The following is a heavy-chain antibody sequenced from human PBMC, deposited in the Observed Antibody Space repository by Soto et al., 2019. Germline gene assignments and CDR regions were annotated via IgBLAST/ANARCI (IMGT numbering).Heavy chain of an antibody. CDR1: GFCFTNDG. J-gene: IGHJ4*02. V-gene: IGHV3-21*01. CDR3: AREDSIIITAGPDF. CDR2: VSKRDYT. D-gene: IGHD3-22*01. Sequence: PVVYLWLSFTFSGFCFTNDGINWLGQPSGTGLEWVSSVSKRDYTYYSDSVKGRFTISRDNAKNSVSLQMNSLRAEDTAVYYCAREDSIIITAGPDFWGKGNPVT.